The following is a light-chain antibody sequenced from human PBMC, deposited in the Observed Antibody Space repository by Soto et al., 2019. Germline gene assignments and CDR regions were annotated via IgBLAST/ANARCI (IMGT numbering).Light chain of an antibody. V-gene: IGKV3-20*01. CDR3: QKYDTSPYT. CDR1: QTVIKNY. Sequence: ESVLTQSPGTLSLSPGERATLSCRASQTVIKNYLAWYQRKPGQAPRLLIYGASNRATGIQDRFSGDGSGTDFTLTINGLEAEDSALYYCQKYDTSPYTFGQGTKLEIK. J-gene: IGKJ2*01. CDR2: GAS.